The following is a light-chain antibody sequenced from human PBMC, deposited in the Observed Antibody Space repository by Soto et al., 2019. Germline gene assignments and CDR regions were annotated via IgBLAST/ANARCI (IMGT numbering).Light chain of an antibody. CDR3: CSYAGSSTYV. CDR2: EDN. J-gene: IGLJ1*01. V-gene: IGLV2-23*01. CDR1: INDVGSYNL. Sequence: QSALTQPASVSGSPGQSLTISCTGTINDVGSYNLVSWYQQHPGKAPKLMIYEDNKRPSGVSNRFSGSKSGYTASLTISGLQAEDEADYYCCSYAGSSTYVFGPGTKLTVL.